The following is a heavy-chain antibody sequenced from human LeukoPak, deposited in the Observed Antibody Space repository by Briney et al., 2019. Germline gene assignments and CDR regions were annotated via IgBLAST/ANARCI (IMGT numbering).Heavy chain of an antibody. D-gene: IGHD3-10*01. J-gene: IGHJ1*01. CDR3: ARGTLYNSGTGSYYSS. CDR1: GFTFGDYG. V-gene: IGHV3-20*04. Sequence: PGGSLRLSCAASGFTFGDYGMAWVRHAPGRGLEWVSGVNWSGSSTGYADSVKGRFTISRDNTKNFLYLQMNSVRADDTALYYCARGTLYNSGTGSYYSSWGQGTLVTVSS. CDR2: VNWSGSST.